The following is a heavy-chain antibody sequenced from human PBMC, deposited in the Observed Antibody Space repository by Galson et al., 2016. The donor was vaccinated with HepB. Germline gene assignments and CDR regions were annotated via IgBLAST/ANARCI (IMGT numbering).Heavy chain of an antibody. V-gene: IGHV3-33*01. Sequence: SLRLSCAASGFSFSGHGMHWLRQAPGKGLEWVAAIWHDGTNENYAASVKGRFSISRDNSKSMLYLQMDSLRAEDIAVYYRARVRSSSWFDSWGQGTLVTVS. CDR3: ARVRSSSWFDS. CDR1: GFSFSGHG. D-gene: IGHD6-13*01. J-gene: IGHJ5*01. CDR2: IWHDGTNE.